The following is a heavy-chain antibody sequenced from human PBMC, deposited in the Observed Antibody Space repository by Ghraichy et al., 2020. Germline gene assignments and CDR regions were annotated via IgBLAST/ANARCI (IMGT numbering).Heavy chain of an antibody. D-gene: IGHD2/OR15-2a*01. Sequence: GGSLRLSCTVSGFSFSDYYMSWIRQAPGKGLEWVSFISITSSDINYADSVKGRFTISRDNVKNSLYLQMNSLRAEDTAVYYCATFSHNGNYFDYWGQGTLVTVSS. CDR2: ISITSSDI. J-gene: IGHJ4*02. V-gene: IGHV3-11*03. CDR1: GFSFSDYY. CDR3: ATFSHNGNYFDY.